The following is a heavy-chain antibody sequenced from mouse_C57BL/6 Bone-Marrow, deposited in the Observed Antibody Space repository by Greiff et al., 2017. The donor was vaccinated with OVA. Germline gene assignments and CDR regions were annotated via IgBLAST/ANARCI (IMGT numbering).Heavy chain of an antibody. CDR1: GYSITSGYD. CDR3: ARGEALYDGYYLDY. Sequence: EVKVVESGPGMVKPSQSLSLTCTVTGYSITSGYDWHWIRHFPGNKLEWMGYISYSGSTNYNPSLKSRISITHDTSKNHFFLKLNSVTTEDTATYYCARGEALYDGYYLDYWGQGTTLTVSS. J-gene: IGHJ2*01. CDR2: ISYSGST. V-gene: IGHV3-1*01. D-gene: IGHD2-3*01.